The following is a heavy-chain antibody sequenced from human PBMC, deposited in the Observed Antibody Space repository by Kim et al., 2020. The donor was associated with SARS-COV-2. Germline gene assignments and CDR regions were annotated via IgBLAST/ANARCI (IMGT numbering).Heavy chain of an antibody. CDR3: AKSGPAWGSAMANLYFDS. J-gene: IGHJ4*02. V-gene: IGHV3-30*18. CDR1: GFTFSTYG. CDR2: ISYHGSNN. Sequence: GGSLRLSCAASGFTFSTYGMHWVRQAPGKGLEWVAVISYHGSNNYYADSVKGRFTISRDNSQNTLYLQMNSLRAEDTALYYCAKSGPAWGSAMANLYFDSWGQGALVTVSS. D-gene: IGHD5-12*01.